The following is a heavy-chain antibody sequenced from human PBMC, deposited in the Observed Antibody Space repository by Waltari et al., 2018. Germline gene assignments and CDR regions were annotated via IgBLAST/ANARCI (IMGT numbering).Heavy chain of an antibody. CDR1: GCTFSDYG. V-gene: IGHV3-30*02. Sequence: QIQLVESGGGVVQPGGSVRLACVASGCTFSDYGILWVRQAPGKGLEWVAFMRSDGISKFYADSLKGRFTISRDDSKSTLYLQLNSLSAEDTAVYYCARISGFYYDRGSLTFLHWGRGTLLTVSS. CDR2: MRSDGISK. J-gene: IGHJ4*02. CDR3: ARISGFYYDRGSLTFLH. D-gene: IGHD3-16*01.